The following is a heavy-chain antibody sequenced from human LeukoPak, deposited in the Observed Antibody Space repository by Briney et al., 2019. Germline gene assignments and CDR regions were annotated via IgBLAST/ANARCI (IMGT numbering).Heavy chain of an antibody. J-gene: IGHJ2*01. CDR3: TTEGWTWYFDL. V-gene: IGHV3-15*01. D-gene: IGHD3/OR15-3a*01. CDR1: GFTFSSYG. CDR2: IKSKTDGGTT. Sequence: GGSLRLSCAASGFTFSSYGMHWVRQAPGKGLEWVGRIKSKTDGGTTDYAAPVKGRFTISRDDSKNTLYLQMNSLKTEDTAVYYCTTEGWTWYFDLWGRGTLVTVSS.